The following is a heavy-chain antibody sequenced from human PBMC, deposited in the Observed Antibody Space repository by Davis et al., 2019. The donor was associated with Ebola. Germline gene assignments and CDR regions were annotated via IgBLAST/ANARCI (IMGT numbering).Heavy chain of an antibody. V-gene: IGHV4-30-4*07. CDR3: ARGDNTLGGVPFDY. CDR2: MYYSGST. CDR1: GGSISSGGYS. J-gene: IGHJ4*02. Sequence: MPSETLSLTCAVSGGSISSGGYSWSWIRQPPGKGLEWIGYMYYSGSTYYNPSLKSRVTISGDTSKNQFSLKLSSVTAADTAVYYCARGDNTLGGVPFDYWGQGTLVTVSS. D-gene: IGHD3-16*01.